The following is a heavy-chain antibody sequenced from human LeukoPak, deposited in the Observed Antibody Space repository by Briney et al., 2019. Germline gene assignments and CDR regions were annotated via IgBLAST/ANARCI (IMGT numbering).Heavy chain of an antibody. CDR3: ATPPFFDWLSPLAY. J-gene: IGHJ4*02. Sequence: GGSLRLSCAVSGFTFSRYAMNWVRQAPGKGLEWVSVIGGSGGSTYYADSVKGRFTISRDNSKNTVYLQMKSLRAADTAVYYCATPPFFDWLSPLAYWGQGTLVTVSS. V-gene: IGHV3-23*01. D-gene: IGHD3-9*01. CDR2: IGGSGGST. CDR1: GFTFSRYA.